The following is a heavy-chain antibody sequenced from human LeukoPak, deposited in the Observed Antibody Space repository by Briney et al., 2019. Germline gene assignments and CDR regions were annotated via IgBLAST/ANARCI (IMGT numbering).Heavy chain of an antibody. CDR2: IYTSGST. Sequence: SQTLSLTCTVSGGSISSGSYYWSWIRQPAGKGLEWIGRIYTSGSTNYNPSLKSRVTISVDTSKNQFSLKLSSVTAADTAVYYCARMLSGTTVTSSAFDIWGQGTMVTVSS. J-gene: IGHJ3*02. CDR1: GGSISSGSYY. D-gene: IGHD4-17*01. CDR3: ARMLSGTTVTSSAFDI. V-gene: IGHV4-61*02.